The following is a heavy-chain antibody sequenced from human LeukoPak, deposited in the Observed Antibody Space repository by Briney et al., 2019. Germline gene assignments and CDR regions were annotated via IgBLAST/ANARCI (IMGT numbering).Heavy chain of an antibody. CDR1: GFTFGDYA. CDR2: IRSKAFGGRT. Sequence: GGSLRLSCTTPGFTFGDYAVSWFRQAPGKGLEWVSFIRSKAFGGRTEYAASVEGRFTISRDDSKSIAYLQMNSLNTEDTAVYYCSRGVPDSSGYYSFDYWGQGTLVTVSS. CDR3: SRGVPDSSGYYSFDY. V-gene: IGHV3-49*03. D-gene: IGHD3-22*01. J-gene: IGHJ4*02.